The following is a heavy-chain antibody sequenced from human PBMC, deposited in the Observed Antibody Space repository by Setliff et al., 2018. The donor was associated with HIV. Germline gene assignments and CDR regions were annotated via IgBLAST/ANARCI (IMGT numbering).Heavy chain of an antibody. D-gene: IGHD2-21*02. J-gene: IGHJ4*02. CDR3: ATFPTTVTALGSNY. V-gene: IGHV4-59*01. CDR1: GGSINNYY. CDR2: IYYSGST. Sequence: PSETLSLTCTVSGGSINNYYWSWIRQPPGKGLEWIGFIYYSGSTNYNPSLKSRVTISVDSSKKQVSLKLNSVTAADTAVYYCATFPTTVTALGSNYWGQGTLVTVSS.